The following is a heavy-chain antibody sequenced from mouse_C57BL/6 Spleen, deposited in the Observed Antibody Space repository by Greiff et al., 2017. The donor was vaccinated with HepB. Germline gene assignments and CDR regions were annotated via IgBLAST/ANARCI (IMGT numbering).Heavy chain of an antibody. Sequence: QVHVKQSGTELVKPGASVKLSCKASGYTFTSYWMHWVKQRPGQGLEWIGNINPSNGGTNYNEKFKSKATLTVDKSSSTAYMQLSSLTSEDSAVYYCARSHYDYFDYWGQGTTLTVSS. V-gene: IGHV1-53*01. CDR1: GYTFTSYW. J-gene: IGHJ2*01. CDR2: INPSNGGT. D-gene: IGHD2-4*01. CDR3: ARSHYDYFDY.